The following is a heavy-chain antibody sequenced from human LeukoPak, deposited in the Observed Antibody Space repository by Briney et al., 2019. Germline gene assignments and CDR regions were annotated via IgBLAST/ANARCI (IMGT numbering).Heavy chain of an antibody. D-gene: IGHD6-19*01. J-gene: IGHJ6*03. CDR2: ISSRSTNI. CDR1: GFTFSRYS. V-gene: IGHV3-21*01. Sequence: GGSLRLSCAASGFTFSRYSMNWFRQAPGKGLERVSSISSRSTNIFYADSVKGRFTISRDKAKNSLYLQMNSLGAEDTAVYYCARDAQWLVPEGYFYYMDVWGKGTTVTVSS. CDR3: ARDAQWLVPEGYFYYMDV.